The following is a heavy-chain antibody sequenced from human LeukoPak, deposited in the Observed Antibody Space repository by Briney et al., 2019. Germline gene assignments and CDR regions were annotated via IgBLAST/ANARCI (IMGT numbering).Heavy chain of an antibody. V-gene: IGHV1-69*05. CDR3: ARGTGTQNTNYYYYYMDV. CDR1: GGTFSSYA. Sequence: SVKVSCTASGGTFSSYAISWVRQAPGQGLEWMGGIIPIFGTANYAQKFQGRVTITTDESTSTAYMELSSLRSEDTAVYYCARGTGTQNTNYYYYYMDVWGKGTTVTVSS. D-gene: IGHD1-1*01. J-gene: IGHJ6*03. CDR2: IIPIFGTA.